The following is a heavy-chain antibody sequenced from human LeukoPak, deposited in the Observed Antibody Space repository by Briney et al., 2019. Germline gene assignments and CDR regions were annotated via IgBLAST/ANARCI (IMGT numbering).Heavy chain of an antibody. CDR1: GGSISSYY. D-gene: IGHD1-26*01. CDR2: IYYSGST. V-gene: IGHV4-59*01. Sequence: PSETLSLTCTVFGGSISSYYWSWIRQPPGKGLEWIGYIYYSGSTNYNPSLKSRVTISVDTSKNQFSLKLSSVTAADTAVYYCARAPVGATTVYFDYWGQGTLVTVSS. CDR3: ARAPVGATTVYFDY. J-gene: IGHJ4*02.